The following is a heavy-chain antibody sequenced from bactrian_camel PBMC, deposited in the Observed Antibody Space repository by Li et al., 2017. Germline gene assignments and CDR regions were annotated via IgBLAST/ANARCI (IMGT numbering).Heavy chain of an antibody. V-gene: IGHV3S10*01. Sequence: PLVESGGGSVQTGGSLRLSCAASGYTVFCSSWSWHRQAPGSERELVSRLDKEGFATYADSVQGRFTISQDTSGNTLYLQMNSLKIEDTAVYYCALGSSRQVKMTARGKGTQVTVS. CDR1: GYTVFCSS. CDR2: LDKEGFA. J-gene: IGHJ4*01. D-gene: IGHD1*01.